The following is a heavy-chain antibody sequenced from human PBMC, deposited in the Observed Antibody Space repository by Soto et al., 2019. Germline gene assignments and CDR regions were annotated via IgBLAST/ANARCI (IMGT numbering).Heavy chain of an antibody. V-gene: IGHV6-1*01. CDR1: GDSVSSNSAA. D-gene: IGHD2-15*01. CDR3: ARTRYSSSYSGRFAP. J-gene: IGHJ5*02. CDR2: TYYRSKWCN. Sequence: SQTLSVTCAISGDSVSSNSAAWNWIRQSPSRGLEWLGRTYYRSKWCNDYAVSVKSRITINPDTSKNQFSLQLNSVTPEDTAVYYCARTRYSSSYSGRFAPCGQGSLVTVSS.